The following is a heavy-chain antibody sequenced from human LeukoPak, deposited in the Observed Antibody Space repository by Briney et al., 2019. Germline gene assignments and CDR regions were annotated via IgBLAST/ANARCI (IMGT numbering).Heavy chain of an antibody. J-gene: IGHJ4*02. D-gene: IGHD2-21*01. CDR2: IYPIDSDS. V-gene: IGHV5-51*01. CDR1: GYSFANYW. CDR3: ARRRALVGDSHHYLDY. Sequence: GESLKISCKGSGYSFANYWIVWVRQMPGKGLEWMGIIYPIDSDSRYSPSFEGQVTISADKSISTAYLQWSSLKASDTAIYYCARRRALVGDSHHYLDYWGQGTLVTVSS.